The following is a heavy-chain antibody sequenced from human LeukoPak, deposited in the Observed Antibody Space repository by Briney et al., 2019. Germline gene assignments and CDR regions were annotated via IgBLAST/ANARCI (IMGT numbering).Heavy chain of an antibody. D-gene: IGHD3-10*01. CDR3: AKEDLWFGELLYHSYFDY. V-gene: IGHV3-21*01. J-gene: IGHJ4*02. CDR2: ISSSSSYI. CDR1: GFTFSFHG. Sequence: GGSLRLSCAASGFTFSFHGMNWVRQAPGKGLEWVSSISSSSSYIYYADSVKGRFTISRDNAKNSLYLQMNSLRAEDTAVYYCAKEDLWFGELLYHSYFDYWGQGTLVTVSS.